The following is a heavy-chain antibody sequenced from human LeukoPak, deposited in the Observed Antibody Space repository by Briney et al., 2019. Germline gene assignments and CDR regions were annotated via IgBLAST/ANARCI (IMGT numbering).Heavy chain of an antibody. D-gene: IGHD3-22*01. CDR1: GFTFSSYA. CDR2: VTGSAEYT. J-gene: IGHJ4*02. Sequence: GGSLRLSCAASGFTFSSYALSWVRQAPGKGLEWVSAVTGSAEYTYYADSVKGRFTISRDNSKNTLYLQMNSLRADDTAVYYCAKGTSYYYDSSGLFGYFDCWGQGTLVTVSS. CDR3: AKGTSYYYDSSGLFGYFDC. V-gene: IGHV3-23*01.